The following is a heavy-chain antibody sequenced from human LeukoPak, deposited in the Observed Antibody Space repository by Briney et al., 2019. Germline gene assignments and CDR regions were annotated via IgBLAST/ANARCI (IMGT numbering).Heavy chain of an antibody. J-gene: IGHJ4*02. V-gene: IGHV3-33*01. CDR1: GFTFSSYG. D-gene: IGHD5-18*01. CDR2: IWYDGSNK. Sequence: GGSLRLSCAASGFTFSSYGMHWVRQAPGKGLEWVAVIWYDGSNKYYADSVKGRLTISRDNSKNTLYLQMNSLRAEDTAVYYCARDRTDTAMVGFDYWGQGTLVTVSS. CDR3: ARDRTDTAMVGFDY.